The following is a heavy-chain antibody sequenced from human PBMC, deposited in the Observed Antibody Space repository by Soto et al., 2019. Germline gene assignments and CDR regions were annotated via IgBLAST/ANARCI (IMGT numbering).Heavy chain of an antibody. Sequence: SVKVSCKASGGTFSSYTISWVRQAPGQGLEWMGRIIPILGIANYAQKFQGRVTITADKSTSTAYMELSSLRSEDTAVYYCARSRYISGDSSGYYYFDYWGQGTLVTVSS. CDR3: ARSRYISGDSSGYYYFDY. J-gene: IGHJ4*02. CDR1: GGTFSSYT. D-gene: IGHD3-22*01. V-gene: IGHV1-69*02. CDR2: IIPILGIA.